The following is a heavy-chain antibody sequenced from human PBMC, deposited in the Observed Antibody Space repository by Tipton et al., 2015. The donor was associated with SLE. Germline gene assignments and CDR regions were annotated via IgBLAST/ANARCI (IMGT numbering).Heavy chain of an antibody. D-gene: IGHD1-26*01. CDR1: GFTFRSYA. CDR3: AKDSGSFDD. CDR2: ISGSIDTT. V-gene: IGHV3-23*01. J-gene: IGHJ4*02. Sequence: SLRLSCEASGFTFRSYAMNWVRQAPGKGLEWVSLISGSIDTTHYADSVRGRFTISRDNSRNTLYLLMNNLGAEDTAVYYCAKDSGSFDDWGQGTLVTVSS.